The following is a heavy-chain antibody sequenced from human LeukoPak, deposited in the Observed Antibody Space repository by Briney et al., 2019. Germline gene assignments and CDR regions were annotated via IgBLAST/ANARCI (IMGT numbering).Heavy chain of an antibody. J-gene: IGHJ4*02. Sequence: GESLKISCKGSGYSFTNYWIVWVRQMPEKGLEWMGIIYPGDSDTTYSPSFQGQVTISADTSIRSAFLQWSNLRASDTAIYYCARLFYYDNSKSFDYWGQGTPVTVSS. CDR3: ARLFYYDNSKSFDY. CDR1: GYSFTNYW. V-gene: IGHV5-51*01. CDR2: IYPGDSDT. D-gene: IGHD3-22*01.